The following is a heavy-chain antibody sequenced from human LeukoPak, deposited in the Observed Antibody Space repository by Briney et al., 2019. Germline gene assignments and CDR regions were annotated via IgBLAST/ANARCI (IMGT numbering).Heavy chain of an antibody. CDR3: ATRFPDFGDYVPYVDY. CDR1: GDSISSVNYF. CDR2: ISYRGST. V-gene: IGHV4-31*11. D-gene: IGHD4-17*01. J-gene: IGHJ4*02. Sequence: SETLSLTCAVSGDSISSVNYFWSWIRQHPGKGLEWIGYISYRGSTYYNPSLRSRVSISLDTSKNQLSLRLSSVTAADTAVYYCATRFPDFGDYVPYVDYWGQGTLVTVSS.